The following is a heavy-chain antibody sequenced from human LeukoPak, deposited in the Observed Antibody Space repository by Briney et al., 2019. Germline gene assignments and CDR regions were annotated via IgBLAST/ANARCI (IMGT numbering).Heavy chain of an antibody. D-gene: IGHD3-22*01. V-gene: IGHV3-21*01. CDR3: ARTVSYYYDSSGYYSSGAFDI. J-gene: IGHJ3*02. CDR1: GFTFSSYS. CDR2: ISSSSSYI. Sequence: PGGSLRLSCAASGFTFSSYSMNWVRQAPGKGLEWVSSISSSSSYIYYADSVKGRFTISRDNAKNSLYLQMNSLRAEDTAVYYCARTVSYYYDSSGYYSSGAFDIWGQGTMVTVSS.